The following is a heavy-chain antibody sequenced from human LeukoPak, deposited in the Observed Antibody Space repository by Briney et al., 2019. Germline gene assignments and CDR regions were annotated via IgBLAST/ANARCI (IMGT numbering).Heavy chain of an antibody. J-gene: IGHJ4*02. CDR2: IWYDGNNK. D-gene: IGHD6-19*01. V-gene: IGHV3-33*01. CDR1: GFTFSSYG. Sequence: GGSLRLSCAASGFTFSSYGIHWVRQAPGKGLEWVAVIWYDGNNKDYADSVKGRFTISRDNSRNTLYLQMNSLRVDDTAVYYCARDHSRGWNLGAPNGYFDYWGQGTLVTVSS. CDR3: ARDHSRGWNLGAPNGYFDY.